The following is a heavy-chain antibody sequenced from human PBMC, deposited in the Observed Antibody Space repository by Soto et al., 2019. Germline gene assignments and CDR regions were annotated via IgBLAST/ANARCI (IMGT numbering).Heavy chain of an antibody. D-gene: IGHD1-26*01. Sequence: GGSLRLSCAASGFTFSSYGMHWVRQAPGKGLEWVAVISYDGSNKYYADSVKGRFTISRDNSKNTLYLQMNSLRAEDTAVYYCAKDAIRGIVGATHSFDYWGQGTLVTVSS. CDR1: GFTFSSYG. V-gene: IGHV3-30*18. J-gene: IGHJ4*02. CDR3: AKDAIRGIVGATHSFDY. CDR2: ISYDGSNK.